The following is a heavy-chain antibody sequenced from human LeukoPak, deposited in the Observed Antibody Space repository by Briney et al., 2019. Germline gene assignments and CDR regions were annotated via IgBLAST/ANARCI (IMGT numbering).Heavy chain of an antibody. CDR2: IIPILGIA. V-gene: IGHV1-69*04. J-gene: IGHJ3*02. CDR1: GGTFTSYA. Sequence: SVKVSCKASGGTFTSYAISWVRQAPGQGLEWMGRIIPILGIANYAQKFQGRVTITADKSTSTAYMELSSLRSEDTAVYYCAIYSYGDAFDIWGQGTMVTVSS. D-gene: IGHD5-18*01. CDR3: AIYSYGDAFDI.